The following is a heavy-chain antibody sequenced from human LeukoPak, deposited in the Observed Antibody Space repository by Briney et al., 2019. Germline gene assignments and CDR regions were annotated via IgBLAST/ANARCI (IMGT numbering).Heavy chain of an antibody. D-gene: IGHD3-10*01. CDR1: GFTVSSNY. CDR2: IYSGGTT. V-gene: IGHV3-66*01. J-gene: IGHJ4*02. Sequence: GGSLRLSCAASGFTVSSNYMSWVRQAPGKGLEWVSVIYSGGTTYYADSVEGRFTISRDNSKNTLYLQMNSLRAEDTAVYYCARVLVNYYGSGSYSDYWGQGTLVTVSS. CDR3: ARVLVNYYGSGSYSDY.